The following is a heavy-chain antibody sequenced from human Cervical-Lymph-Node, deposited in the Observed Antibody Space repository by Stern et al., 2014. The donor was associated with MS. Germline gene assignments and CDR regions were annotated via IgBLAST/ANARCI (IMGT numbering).Heavy chain of an antibody. V-gene: IGHV3-23*04. Sequence: EVQLVESGGPLVQPGGSLRLSCAASGFTFSSYAMSWVRQAPGKGLEWVSVISGSDGSTVCEDSVKGRFTISRDNSKNTLLQQMNSLRAEDTAVYYCAKVYGSGPFDYWGQGTLVTVSS. J-gene: IGHJ4*02. CDR2: ISGSDGST. D-gene: IGHD6-19*01. CDR3: AKVYGSGPFDY. CDR1: GFTFSSYA.